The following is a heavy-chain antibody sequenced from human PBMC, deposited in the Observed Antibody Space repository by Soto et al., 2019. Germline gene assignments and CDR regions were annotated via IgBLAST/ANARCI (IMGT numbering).Heavy chain of an antibody. Sequence: QVQLQESGPGLVKPSQTLSLTCTVSGGSISSGGYYWSWIRQHPGKGLEWIGYIYYSGSTYYNPSLKIRVTLSVDTSKNQFYLKLSSVTAADTAVYYCARVGGNSNWYFDLWGRGTLVTVSS. CDR2: IYYSGST. CDR1: GGSISSGGYY. D-gene: IGHD2-21*02. J-gene: IGHJ2*01. CDR3: ARVGGNSNWYFDL. V-gene: IGHV4-31*03.